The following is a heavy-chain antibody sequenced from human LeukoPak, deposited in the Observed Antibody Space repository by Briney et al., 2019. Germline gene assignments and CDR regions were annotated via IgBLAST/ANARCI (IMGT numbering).Heavy chain of an antibody. J-gene: IGHJ4*02. V-gene: IGHV3-53*01. CDR1: GFTVSSNY. Sequence: GGSLRLSCAAAGFTVSSNYMNWVRQAPGKGLEWVSVIYSGGTTYYADSVKGRFTISRDNSKNTLYLQMNRLRPEDAAVYYCAKAPVTTCRGAFCYPFDYWGLGTLVTVSS. CDR3: AKAPVTTCRGAFCYPFDY. D-gene: IGHD3-3*02. CDR2: IYSGGTT.